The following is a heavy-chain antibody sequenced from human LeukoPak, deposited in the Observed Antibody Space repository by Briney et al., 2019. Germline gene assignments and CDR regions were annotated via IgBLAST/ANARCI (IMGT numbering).Heavy chain of an antibody. J-gene: IGHJ5*02. CDR3: ARERIPGWYCSSTSCPNWFDP. D-gene: IGHD2-2*01. CDR1: GGSISNSSYY. Sequence: SETLSLTCTIAGGSISNSSYYWGWIRQPPGKGLEWIGSIYYSGSTYYNPSLKSRVTISVDTPKNQFSLKLSSVTAADTAVYYCARERIPGWYCSSTSCPNWFDPWGQGTLVTVSS. CDR2: IYYSGST. V-gene: IGHV4-39*07.